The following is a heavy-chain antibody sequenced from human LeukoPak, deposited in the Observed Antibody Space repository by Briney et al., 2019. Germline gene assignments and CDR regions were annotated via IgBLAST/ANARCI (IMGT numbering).Heavy chain of an antibody. CDR2: INHSGST. J-gene: IGHJ4*02. D-gene: IGHD2-2*01. CDR3: ARPKPYCSSTSSSDY. Sequence: SETLSLTCAVYGGSFSGYYWSWIRQPPGKGLEWIGEINHSGSTNYNPSLKSLVTISVDTSKNQFSLKLSSVTAADTAVYYCARPKPYCSSTSSSDYWGQGTLVTVSS. CDR1: GGSFSGYY. V-gene: IGHV4-34*01.